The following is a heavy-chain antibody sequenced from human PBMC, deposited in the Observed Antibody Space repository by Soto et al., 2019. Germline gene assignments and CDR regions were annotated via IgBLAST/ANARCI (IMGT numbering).Heavy chain of an antibody. CDR2: INHSGST. CDR1: GGSFSGFY. D-gene: IGHD5-18*01. Sequence: SETLSLTWAVYGGSFSGFYWSWIRQPQGKGLEWIGEINHSGSTNYNPSLKSRVTISVDTSKDQFSLKLSSVTAADTAVYYCARRGEGSYGPYYYYYYMDVWGKGTTVTVSS. J-gene: IGHJ6*03. CDR3: ARRGEGSYGPYYYYYYMDV. V-gene: IGHV4-34*01.